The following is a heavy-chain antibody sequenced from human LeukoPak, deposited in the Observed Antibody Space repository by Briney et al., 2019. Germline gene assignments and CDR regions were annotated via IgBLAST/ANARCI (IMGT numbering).Heavy chain of an antibody. Sequence: PSGTLSLTCTVSGASISPYYWNWIRQPARKGLEWIGRLYPSGSSDYNPSLKSRVTMSVDTPRNQFSLRVTSVTAADTAIYCARDLSGSLYFDYWGQGILVTVSA. V-gene: IGHV4-4*07. CDR3: ARDLSGSLYFDY. D-gene: IGHD3-10*01. CDR1: GASISPYY. J-gene: IGHJ4*02. CDR2: LYPSGSS.